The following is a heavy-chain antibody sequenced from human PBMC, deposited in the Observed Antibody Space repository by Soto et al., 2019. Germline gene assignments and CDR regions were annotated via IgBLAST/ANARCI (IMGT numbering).Heavy chain of an antibody. CDR1: GGSISSGGYY. CDR2: IYYSGST. Sequence: PSETLSLTCTVSGGSISSGGYYWSWIRQHPGKGLEWIGYIYYSGSTYYNPSLKSRVTISVDTSKNQFSLKLSSVTAADTAVYYCARGGYSYGGNFDCWGQGTLVTVSS. J-gene: IGHJ4*02. D-gene: IGHD5-18*01. CDR3: ARGGYSYGGNFDC. V-gene: IGHV4-31*03.